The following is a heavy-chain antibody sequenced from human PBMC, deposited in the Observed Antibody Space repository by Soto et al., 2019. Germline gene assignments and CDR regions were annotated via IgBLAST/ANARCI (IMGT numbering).Heavy chain of an antibody. CDR1: GYTFTGYY. Sequence: ASVTVSCQASGYTFTGYYMHWVRLAPGQGLEWMGWINPNSGGTNYAQKFQGRVTMTRDTSISTAYMELSRLRSDDTAVYYCARVAVLASAGTRWFDPWGQGTLVTVSS. J-gene: IGHJ5*02. V-gene: IGHV1-2*02. CDR3: ARVAVLASAGTRWFDP. D-gene: IGHD6-13*01. CDR2: INPNSGGT.